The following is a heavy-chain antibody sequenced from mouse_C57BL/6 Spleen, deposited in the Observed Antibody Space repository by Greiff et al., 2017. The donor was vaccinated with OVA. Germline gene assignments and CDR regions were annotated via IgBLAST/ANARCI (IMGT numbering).Heavy chain of an antibody. V-gene: IGHV5-4*03. CDR1: GFTFSSYA. J-gene: IGHJ4*01. CDR2: ISDGGSYT. D-gene: IGHD2-4*01. CDR3: ASPIYYDYDHYAMDY. Sequence: EVKLMESGGGLVKPGGSLKLSCAASGFTFSSYAMSWVRQTPEKRLEWVATISDGGSYTYYPDNVKGRFTISRDNAKNNLYLQMSHLKSEDTAMYYCASPIYYDYDHYAMDYWGQGTSVTVSS.